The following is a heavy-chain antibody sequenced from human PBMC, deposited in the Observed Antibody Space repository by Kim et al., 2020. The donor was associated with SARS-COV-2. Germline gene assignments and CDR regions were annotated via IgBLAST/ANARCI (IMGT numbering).Heavy chain of an antibody. CDR1: GLTFSSHA. CDR2: ISGGGVST. J-gene: IGHJ4*02. D-gene: IGHD6-19*01. Sequence: GGSLRLSCAASGLTFSSHAMSWVRQAPGKGLEWVSTISGGGVSTHYADSVKGRFTISRDNSKNTLFLQMNSLRAEDTAVYYCAKGGGGWYPADFWGQGTLITVSS. V-gene: IGHV3-23*01. CDR3: AKGGGGWYPADF.